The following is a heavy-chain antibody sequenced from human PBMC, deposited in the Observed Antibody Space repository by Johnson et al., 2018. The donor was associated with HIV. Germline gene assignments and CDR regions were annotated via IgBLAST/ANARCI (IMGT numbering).Heavy chain of an antibody. D-gene: IGHD7-27*01. Sequence: EVQLVESGGGVVQPGGSLRLSCAASGFTVSSNYMSWVRQAPGKGLEWVSAIGTAVATYYPGSVTGRFTISRENAKNSLYLQRNSLRAGDTAVYYCARGDDWGPNAFDIWVQGTMVTVSS. V-gene: IGHV3-13*01. J-gene: IGHJ3*02. CDR1: GFTVSSNY. CDR3: ARGDDWGPNAFDI. CDR2: IGTAVAT.